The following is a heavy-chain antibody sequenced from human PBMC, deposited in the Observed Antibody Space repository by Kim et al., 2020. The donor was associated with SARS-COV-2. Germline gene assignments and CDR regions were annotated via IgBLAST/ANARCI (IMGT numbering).Heavy chain of an antibody. D-gene: IGHD2-2*01. V-gene: IGHV3-30*18. CDR2: ISYDGNKK. CDR3: AKDVVPVAILYYYGMDD. J-gene: IGHJ6*02. Sequence: GGSLRLSCAASGFTFSTYGIHWVRQAPGKGLEWVAAISYDGNKKYYADSVKGRFTISRDNSKNTLYLQMNSLRAEDTAVYYCAKDVVPVAILYYYGMDDWGQGTTVTVSS. CDR1: GFTFSTYG.